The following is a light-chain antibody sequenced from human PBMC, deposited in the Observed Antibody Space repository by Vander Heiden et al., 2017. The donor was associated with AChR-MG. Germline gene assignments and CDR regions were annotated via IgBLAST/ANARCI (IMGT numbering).Light chain of an antibody. CDR2: GAS. Sequence: EIVLTQSPGTLSLSPGERATLSCRASQSDSYNSLVWYEQKPGQAPRLLIYGASSRATGIPDRFSGTGSGTEFTLTVTRMEPEDCAGYYCQREGGSQWYIYGQGTKREL. V-gene: IGKV3-20*01. J-gene: IGKJ2*01. CDR1: QSDSYNS. CDR3: QREGGSQWYI.